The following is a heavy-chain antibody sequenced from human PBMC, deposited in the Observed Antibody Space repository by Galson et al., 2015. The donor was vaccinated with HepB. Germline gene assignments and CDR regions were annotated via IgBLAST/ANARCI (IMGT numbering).Heavy chain of an antibody. CDR2: INPNSGRT. Sequence: SVKVSCKASGDTLTGYYMHWMRQDPGQGLEWIGGINPNSGRTKYVQKFQDRATVTRDTPTKTVYMELTRLTSDDTAVYYCAAEHCSGASGDSCLKAFAYWGQGTLVTVSS. CDR1: GDTLTGYY. V-gene: IGHV1-2*02. CDR3: AAEHCSGASGDSCLKAFAY. D-gene: IGHD2-15*01. J-gene: IGHJ4*02.